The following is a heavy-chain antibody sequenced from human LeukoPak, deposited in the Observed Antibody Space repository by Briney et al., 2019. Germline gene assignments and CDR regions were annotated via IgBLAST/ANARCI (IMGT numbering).Heavy chain of an antibody. Sequence: PGGSLRLSCRTPGIIFSSYWMSWVRQAPGKGLEWVANIKYDGFEKHYVDSVKGRFTISRHNANNSLYLQMNSLRAEDTAIYYCASATESGTHNYWGQGTLVTVSS. D-gene: IGHD5-12*01. CDR2: IKYDGFEK. V-gene: IGHV3-7*01. CDR3: ASATESGTHNY. J-gene: IGHJ4*02. CDR1: GIIFSSYW.